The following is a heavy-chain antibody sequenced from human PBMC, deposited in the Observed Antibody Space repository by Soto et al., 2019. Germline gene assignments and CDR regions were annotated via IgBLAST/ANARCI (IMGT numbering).Heavy chain of an antibody. CDR1: GGTFSSYT. D-gene: IGHD2-2*01. V-gene: IGHV1-69*04. Sequence: GASVKVSCKASGGTFSSYTISWVRQAPGQGLEWMGRIIPILGIANYAQKFQGRVTITADKSTSTAYMELSSLRSEDTAVYYCARDAIPAAMMVDDYWGQGTLVTVSS. CDR2: IIPILGIA. CDR3: ARDAIPAAMMVDDY. J-gene: IGHJ4*02.